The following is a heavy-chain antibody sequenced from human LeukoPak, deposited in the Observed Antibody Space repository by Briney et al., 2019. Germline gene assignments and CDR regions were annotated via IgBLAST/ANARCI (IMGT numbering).Heavy chain of an antibody. CDR1: GFTFSSYG. Sequence: GRSLRLSCAASGFTFSSYGMHWVRQAPGKGLVWVSRINSDGSSTSYADSVKGRFTISRDNAKNTLYLQMNSLRAEDTAVYYCARVFITEKSLDPWGQGTLVAVSS. V-gene: IGHV3-74*01. CDR2: INSDGSST. CDR3: ARVFITEKSLDP. J-gene: IGHJ5*02. D-gene: IGHD3-22*01.